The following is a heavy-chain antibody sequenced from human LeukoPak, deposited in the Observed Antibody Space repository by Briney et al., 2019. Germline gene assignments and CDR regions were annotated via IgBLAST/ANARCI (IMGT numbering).Heavy chain of an antibody. D-gene: IGHD2-15*01. CDR1: GYTFTSYD. CDR3: AKGGVVHDAFDI. CDR2: MNPNSGNT. J-gene: IGHJ3*02. V-gene: IGHV1-8*01. Sequence: PGASVKVSCKASGYTFTSYDINWVRQATGQGLQWMGWMNPNSGNTGYAQKFQGRVTMTRNTSISTAYMELSSLRSEDTALYYCAKGGVVHDAFDIWGQGTMVTVSS.